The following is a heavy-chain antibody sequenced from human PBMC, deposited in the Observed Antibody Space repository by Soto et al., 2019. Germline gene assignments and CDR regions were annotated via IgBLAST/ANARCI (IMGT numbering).Heavy chain of an antibody. CDR2: ISGSGGST. Sequence: EVQLLESGGGLVQPGGSLRLSCAASGFTFSSYAMSWVRQAPGKGLEWVSAISGSGGSTYYADSVKGRFTISRDNSKNTLYLEMNSLSAEDTAVYYCVLRAVAGEYEYFQHWGQCTLVTVSS. CDR1: GFTFSSYA. J-gene: IGHJ1*01. CDR3: VLRAVAGEYEYFQH. D-gene: IGHD6-19*01. V-gene: IGHV3-23*01.